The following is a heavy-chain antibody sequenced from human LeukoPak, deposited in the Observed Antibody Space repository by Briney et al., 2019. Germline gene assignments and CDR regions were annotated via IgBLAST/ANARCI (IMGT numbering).Heavy chain of an antibody. CDR3: ASGRSSGWFFDY. CDR2: ISGSGGST. D-gene: IGHD6-19*01. CDR1: GFTFSSYA. Sequence: GGSLRLSCAASGFTFSSYAMSWVRQAPGKGLEWVSAISGSGGSTYYADSVKGRFTISRDNAKNSLYLQMNSLRAEDTAVYSCASGRSSGWFFDYWGQGTLVTVSS. V-gene: IGHV3-23*01. J-gene: IGHJ4*02.